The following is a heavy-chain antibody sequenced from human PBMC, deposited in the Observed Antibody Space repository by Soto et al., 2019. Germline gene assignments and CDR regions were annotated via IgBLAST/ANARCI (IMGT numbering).Heavy chain of an antibody. Sequence: GGSLRLSCAASGFSFSTYDMNWVRQAPGKGLEWVSYISSGGQTIKSTDSVKGRFTISRDNSKNMLYLQMNSLRAEDTAVYYCARDGVGATTFFGFLDYWGQGTLVTVSS. D-gene: IGHD1-26*01. CDR3: ARDGVGATTFFGFLDY. J-gene: IGHJ4*02. CDR2: ISSGGQTI. V-gene: IGHV3-48*01. CDR1: GFSFSTYD.